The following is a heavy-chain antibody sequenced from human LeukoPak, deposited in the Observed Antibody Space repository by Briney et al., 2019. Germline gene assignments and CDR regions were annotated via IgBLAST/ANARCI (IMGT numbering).Heavy chain of an antibody. CDR3: ARVGRIIMIEDAFDI. CDR2: ITPNSGGT. CDR1: GYTFTAYY. V-gene: IGHV1-2*02. J-gene: IGHJ3*02. D-gene: IGHD3-22*01. Sequence: GASVKVSCKASGYTFTAYYIHWVRQAPGQGLEWMGWITPNSGGTNYAQKFQGRVTMTRDTSISTAYMGLSTLRSDDTAVYYCARVGRIIMIEDAFDIWGQGTMVTVSS.